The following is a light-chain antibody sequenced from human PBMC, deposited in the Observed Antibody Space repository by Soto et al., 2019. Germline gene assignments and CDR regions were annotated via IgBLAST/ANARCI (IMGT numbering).Light chain of an antibody. Sequence: QSVLTQPPSLSGAPGQRVTISCAGTSSNIGAGYDVQWYQHLPGTAPRLLIFGNNNRPSGVPDRFSGSKSGTSASLAITGLQAEDESIYFCQSYDRALSGWVFGGGTKLTVL. CDR3: QSYDRALSGWV. CDR1: SSNIGAGYD. J-gene: IGLJ3*02. V-gene: IGLV1-40*01. CDR2: GNN.